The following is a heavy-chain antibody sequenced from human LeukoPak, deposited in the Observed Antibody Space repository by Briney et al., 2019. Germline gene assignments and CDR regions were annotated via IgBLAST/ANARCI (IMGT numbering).Heavy chain of an antibody. V-gene: IGHV3-53*01. CDR3: AKDLPLVGATVFDP. J-gene: IGHJ5*02. D-gene: IGHD1-26*01. CDR1: GFTVSSNY. Sequence: GGSLRLSCAASGFTVSSNYMSWVRQAPGKGLEWVSVIYSGGSTYYADSVKGRFTISRDNSKNTLYLQMNSLRAEDTAVYYCAKDLPLVGATVFDPWGQGTLVTVSS. CDR2: IYSGGST.